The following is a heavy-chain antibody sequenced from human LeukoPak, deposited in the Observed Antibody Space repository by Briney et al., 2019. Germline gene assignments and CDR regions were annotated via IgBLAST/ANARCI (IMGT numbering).Heavy chain of an antibody. CDR1: GYTFTSCG. CDR3: ARGLYSSSSGY. Sequence: ASVKVSSKASGYTFTSCGIGGVRQAPGQGREWMGWISAYNGNTNYTQKLQGRVTMTTDTSTRTAYMELRSLRSADTAVYYCARGLYSSSSGYWGQGTLVTVSS. V-gene: IGHV1-18*01. D-gene: IGHD6-6*01. CDR2: ISAYNGNT. J-gene: IGHJ4*02.